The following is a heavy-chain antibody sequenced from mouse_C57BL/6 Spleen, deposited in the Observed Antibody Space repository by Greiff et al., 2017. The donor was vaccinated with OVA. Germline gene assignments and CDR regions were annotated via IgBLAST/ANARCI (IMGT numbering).Heavy chain of an antibody. J-gene: IGHJ1*03. CDR2: IYPSDSET. CDR3: ARRPYYSNYGGYFDV. Sequence: QVQLQQPGAELVRPGSSVKLSCKASGYTFTSYWLDWVKQRPGQGLEWIGNIYPSDSETHYNQKFKDKATLTVDKSSSTAYMQLSSLTSEDSAVYYCARRPYYSNYGGYFDVWGTGTTVTVSS. CDR1: GYTFTSYW. V-gene: IGHV1-61*01. D-gene: IGHD2-5*01.